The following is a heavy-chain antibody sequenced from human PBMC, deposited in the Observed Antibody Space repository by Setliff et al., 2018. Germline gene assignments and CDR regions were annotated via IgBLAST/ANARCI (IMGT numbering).Heavy chain of an antibody. CDR1: GGSIDSGDYY. V-gene: IGHV4-30-4*08. CDR2: IYFSGST. CDR3: AREVAGTYHYFDP. Sequence: LSLTCTVSGGSIDSGDYYWNWIRQPPGKGLEWIGYIYFSGSTYYNPSLKSRVTLSLDTSKNQFSLKLNSVTAADTALYFCAREVAGTYHYFDPWGQGTLVTVS. D-gene: IGHD6-19*01. J-gene: IGHJ5*02.